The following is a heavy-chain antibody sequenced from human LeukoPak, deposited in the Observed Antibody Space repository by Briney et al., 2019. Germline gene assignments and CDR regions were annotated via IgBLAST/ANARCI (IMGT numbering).Heavy chain of an antibody. V-gene: IGHV5-51*01. CDR1: GYVFISYW. Sequence: GESLQISCEGSGYVFISYWIGWVRQMPGKGPEWMGVIYPADSTIRYSPSFQGQVTISADKSLSTAYLQWTSLKASDTAMYYCARQGFPDYWGQGTLVTVSS. CDR3: ARQGFPDY. J-gene: IGHJ4*02. CDR2: IYPADSTI.